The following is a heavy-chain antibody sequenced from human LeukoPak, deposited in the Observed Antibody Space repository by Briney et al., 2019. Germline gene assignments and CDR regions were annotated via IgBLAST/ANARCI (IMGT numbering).Heavy chain of an antibody. CDR2: MNPNSGNT. CDR1: GYTFTSYD. CDR3: ARGGVVPAAASEDY. Sequence: ASVKVSCKASGYTFTSYDINWVRQAPGQGLEWMGWMNPNSGNTGYAQKFQGRVTITRNTSISTAYMELSSLRSEDTAVYYCARGGVVPAAASEDYWGQGTLVTVSS. D-gene: IGHD2-2*01. J-gene: IGHJ4*02. V-gene: IGHV1-8*03.